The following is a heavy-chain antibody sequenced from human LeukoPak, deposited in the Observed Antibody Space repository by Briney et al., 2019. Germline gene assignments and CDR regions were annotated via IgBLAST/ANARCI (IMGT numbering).Heavy chain of an antibody. CDR3: ASLAAAGTLYDY. Sequence: HSGGSLRLSCAASGFTFSSYGMHWVRQAPGKGLEWVAVISYDGSNKYYADSVKGRFTISRDNSKNTLYLQMNSLRAEDTAVYYCASLAAAGTLYDYWGQGTLVTVSS. V-gene: IGHV3-30*03. CDR1: GFTFSSYG. J-gene: IGHJ4*02. D-gene: IGHD6-13*01. CDR2: ISYDGSNK.